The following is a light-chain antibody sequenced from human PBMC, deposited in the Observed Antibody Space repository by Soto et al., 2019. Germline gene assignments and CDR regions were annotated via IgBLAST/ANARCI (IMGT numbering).Light chain of an antibody. CDR3: QQYYSTRK. J-gene: IGKJ1*01. V-gene: IGKV3-20*01. Sequence: EIVLTQSPGTLSLSPLEIANLSFRASQSVSSRYLAWYQLKLGQAPRLLIYDASNRATGIPARFSGSGSGTDFTLTISSLQAEDVAVYYCQQYYSTRKFGQGTKVDIK. CDR1: QSVSSRY. CDR2: DAS.